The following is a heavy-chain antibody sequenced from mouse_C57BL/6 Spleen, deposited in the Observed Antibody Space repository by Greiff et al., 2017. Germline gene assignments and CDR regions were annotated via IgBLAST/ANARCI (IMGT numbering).Heavy chain of an antibody. Sequence: QVQLRQSGPELVKPGASVKISCKASGYAFSSSWMNWVKQRPGKGLEWIGRIYPGDGDTNYNGKFKGKATLTADKSSSTAYMQLSSLTSEDSAVYFCAREETRGKFFDYWGQGTTLTVSS. CDR2: IYPGDGDT. CDR3: AREETRGKFFDY. CDR1: GYAFSSSW. V-gene: IGHV1-82*01. J-gene: IGHJ2*01.